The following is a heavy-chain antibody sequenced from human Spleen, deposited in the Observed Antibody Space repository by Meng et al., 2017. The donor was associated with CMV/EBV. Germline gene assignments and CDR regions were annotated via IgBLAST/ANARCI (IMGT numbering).Heavy chain of an antibody. Sequence: GGSLRLSCAASGFTFSSYSMNWVRQAPGKGLEWVSSISSNRNYIYYADSVKGRFTISRDNAKNSLYLQMNSLRAEDTAVYYCARVPVVTQDAFDIWGQGTMVTVSS. CDR1: GFTFSSYS. D-gene: IGHD4-23*01. CDR2: ISSNRNYI. J-gene: IGHJ3*02. V-gene: IGHV3-21*01. CDR3: ARVPVVTQDAFDI.